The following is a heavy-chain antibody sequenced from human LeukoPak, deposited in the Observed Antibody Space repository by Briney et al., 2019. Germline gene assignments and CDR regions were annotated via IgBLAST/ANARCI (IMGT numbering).Heavy chain of an antibody. V-gene: IGHV4-59*08. J-gene: IGHJ4*02. CDR2: IYHSGST. CDR3: ARGGLYGSGSYPSYYFDY. D-gene: IGHD3-10*01. Sequence: GSLRLSCAASGFTVSSNYMSWVRQAPGKGLEWIGSIYHSGSTNYNPSLKSRVTISVDTSKNQFSLKLSSVTAADTAVYYCARGGLYGSGSYPSYYFDYWGQGTLVTVSS. CDR1: GFTVSSNY.